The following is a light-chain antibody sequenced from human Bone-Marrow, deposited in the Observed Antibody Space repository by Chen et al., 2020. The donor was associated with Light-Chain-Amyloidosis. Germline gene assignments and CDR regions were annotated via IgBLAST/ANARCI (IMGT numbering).Light chain of an antibody. CDR1: SSNIGINY. J-gene: IGLJ1*01. CDR2: RNN. CDR3: AAWDGSLSGYV. Sequence: QSVLTLPPSASGTPGQRVSTSCSGASSNIGINYVYWSQHFPGAAPNLLNHRNNQRPSGVPDRFSASETGTSAFLAISGLRSEDEADYYCAAWDGSLSGYVFGTGTKVIVL. V-gene: IGLV1-47*01.